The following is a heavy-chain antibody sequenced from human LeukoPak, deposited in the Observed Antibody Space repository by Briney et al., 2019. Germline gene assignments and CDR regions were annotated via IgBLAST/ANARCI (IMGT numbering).Heavy chain of an antibody. V-gene: IGHV3-30-3*01. Sequence: GGSLRLSCAASGFTFSSYAMHWVRQAPGKGLEWVAVISYDGSNKYYADSVKGRFTISRYNSKNTLYLQMNSLRAEDTAVYYCARGASNRFDYWGQGTLVTVSS. CDR3: ARGASNRFDY. J-gene: IGHJ4*02. CDR2: ISYDGSNK. CDR1: GFTFSSYA. D-gene: IGHD1-14*01.